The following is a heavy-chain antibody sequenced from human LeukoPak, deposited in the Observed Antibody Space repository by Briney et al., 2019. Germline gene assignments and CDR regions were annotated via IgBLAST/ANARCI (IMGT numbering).Heavy chain of an antibody. CDR3: ARWGDLYWYFDL. CDR2: IYTSGTT. CDR1: GGSTSSGSYY. J-gene: IGHJ2*01. D-gene: IGHD2-21*02. Sequence: PSQTLSLTCTVSGGSTSSGSYYWNWIRQPAGKGLEWIGRIYTSGTTDYNPSLKSRVTISVDTSKNQFSLKLSSVTAADTAVYYCARWGDLYWYFDLWGRGILVTVSS. V-gene: IGHV4-61*02.